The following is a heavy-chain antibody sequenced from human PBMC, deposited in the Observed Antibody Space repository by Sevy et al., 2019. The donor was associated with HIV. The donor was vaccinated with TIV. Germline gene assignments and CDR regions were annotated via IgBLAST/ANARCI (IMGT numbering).Heavy chain of an antibody. CDR1: GFTVSSNY. D-gene: IGHD3-22*01. Sequence: GGSLRLSCAASGFTVSSNYMSWVRQAPGKGLEWVSVIYSGGNTNYADSVKGRFTISRDNSKNTLYLQMNSLRAEDTAFYCCARVSVYYYDSSGYYTTGNAFDIWGQGTMVTVSS. J-gene: IGHJ3*02. V-gene: IGHV3-53*01. CDR2: IYSGGNT. CDR3: ARVSVYYYDSSGYYTTGNAFDI.